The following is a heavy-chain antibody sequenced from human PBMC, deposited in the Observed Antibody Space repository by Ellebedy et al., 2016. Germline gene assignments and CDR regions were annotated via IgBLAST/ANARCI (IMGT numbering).Heavy chain of an antibody. CDR2: IKSKTDGRTT. J-gene: IGHJ4*02. CDR1: GFTFSNAW. V-gene: IGHV3-15*07. CDR3: TTQLWFGGDY. D-gene: IGHD3-10*01. Sequence: GGSLRLSCAASGFTFSNAWMNWVRQAPGKGLEWVGRIKSKTDGRTTDYAAPVKGRFTISRDDSKNTLYLQMNSLKTEDTAVYYCTTQLWFGGDYWGQGTLVTVSS.